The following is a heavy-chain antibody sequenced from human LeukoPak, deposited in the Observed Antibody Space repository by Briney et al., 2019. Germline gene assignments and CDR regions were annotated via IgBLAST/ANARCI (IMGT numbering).Heavy chain of an antibody. V-gene: IGHV1-2*02. CDR2: INPKSGGT. CDR3: ARGGSSDYYFDYSTLDI. CDR1: GHTFIDYY. D-gene: IGHD3-9*01. J-gene: IGHJ6*02. Sequence: ASVKVSCRASGHTFIDYYLNWVRQAPGQGLEWMGWINPKSGGTNYAQKFQGRVTLTRDRSISTAYMELKSLRSDDTAIYYCARGGSSDYYFDYSTLDIWGQGTPVTVSS.